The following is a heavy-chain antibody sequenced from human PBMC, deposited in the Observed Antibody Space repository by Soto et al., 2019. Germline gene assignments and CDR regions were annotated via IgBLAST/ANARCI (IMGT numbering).Heavy chain of an antibody. CDR1: GGSFSGYQ. CDR2: INDSGNI. CDR3: TRGLILWFRELPRREGYYYDIDV. J-gene: IGHJ6*03. Sequence: QVQLQQWGAGLLKPSETLSLTCAVYGGSFSGYQWSWIRQTPGKGLEWIGEINDSGNINYNPSLKSRVHIFLDSPKKEISQQRRCVTAADTAVYYCTRGLILWFRELPRREGYYYDIDVWGKGITVIVSS. V-gene: IGHV4-34*01. D-gene: IGHD3-10*01.